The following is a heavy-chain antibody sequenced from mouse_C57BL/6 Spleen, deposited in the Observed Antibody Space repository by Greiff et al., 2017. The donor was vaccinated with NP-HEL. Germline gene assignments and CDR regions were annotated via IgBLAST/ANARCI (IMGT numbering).Heavy chain of an antibody. J-gene: IGHJ2*01. CDR2: IDPEDGET. V-gene: IGHV14-2*01. Sequence: VQLQQSGAELVKPGSSVKLSCTASGFNIKDYYMHWVKQRTEQGLEWIGRIDPEDGETKYGPKFQGKATIAADTSSNTAYLQRSSLTSEDTAVYYCARTHDGYYYFDYWGQGTTLTVSS. CDR1: GFNIKDYY. D-gene: IGHD2-3*01. CDR3: ARTHDGYYYFDY.